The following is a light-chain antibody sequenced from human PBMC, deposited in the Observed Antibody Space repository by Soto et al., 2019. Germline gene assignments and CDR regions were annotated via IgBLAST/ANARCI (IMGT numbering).Light chain of an antibody. J-gene: IGKJ3*01. CDR3: HQSCSTPFT. Sequence: DIQLTLSPSSLSASVGDRVTISCRASQNIYTYLNWYQLKPGQAPRLLIFGSSTLPSGVPARFSGSGSGAEFTLTISSLQPEDSAIYYCHQSCSTPFTFGPGTKVDIK. CDR2: GSS. V-gene: IGKV1-39*01. CDR1: QNIYTY.